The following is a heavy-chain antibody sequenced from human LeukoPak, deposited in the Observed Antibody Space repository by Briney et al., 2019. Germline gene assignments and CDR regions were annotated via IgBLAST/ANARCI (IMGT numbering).Heavy chain of an antibody. CDR1: GGSISSGGYY. CDR2: IYYSGGT. J-gene: IGHJ4*02. CDR3: ARALFVSSGYYEPFDY. Sequence: SQTLSLTCTVSGGSISSGGYYWSWIRQHPGKGLEWIGYIYYSGGTYYNPSLKSRVTISVDTSKNQFSLKLSSVTAADTAVYYCARALFVSSGYYEPFDYWGQGTLVTVSS. V-gene: IGHV4-31*03. D-gene: IGHD3-22*01.